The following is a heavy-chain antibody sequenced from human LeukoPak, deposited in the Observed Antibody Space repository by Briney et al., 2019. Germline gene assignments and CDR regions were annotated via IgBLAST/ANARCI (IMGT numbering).Heavy chain of an antibody. V-gene: IGHV4-38-2*02. CDR2: IYHSGNT. CDR1: DYSISSGYY. D-gene: IGHD3-22*01. Sequence: SSETLSLTCTVSDYSISSGYYWGWIRQTPGKGLEWIGSIYHSGNTHYSPSLGSRVTMSVDTSKNRFSLKLSSVTAADTAVYYCARTEYKYGYWVYWGQGTLVTVSS. J-gene: IGHJ4*02. CDR3: ARTEYKYGYWVY.